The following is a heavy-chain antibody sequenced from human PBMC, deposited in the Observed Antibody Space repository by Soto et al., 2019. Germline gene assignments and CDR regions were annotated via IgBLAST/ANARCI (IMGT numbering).Heavy chain of an antibody. CDR1: GFTFSSCW. CDR3: AREVPAAIYMDV. J-gene: IGHJ6*04. D-gene: IGHD2-2*01. V-gene: IGHV3-74*01. Sequence: GGSLRLSCAASGFTFSSCWMHWVRQAPGKGLVWVSRINSDGSSTSYADSVKGRFTISRDNAKNTLYLQMNSLRAEDTAVYYCAREVPAAIYMDVWGKGTTVTVSS. CDR2: INSDGSST.